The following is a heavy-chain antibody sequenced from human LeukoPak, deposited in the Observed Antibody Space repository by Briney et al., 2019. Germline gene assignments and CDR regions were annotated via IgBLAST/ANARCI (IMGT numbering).Heavy chain of an antibody. CDR2: IYYSGST. CDR3: ARVVRERYYYYYMDV. CDR1: GGSISSSSYY. V-gene: IGHV4-39*07. D-gene: IGHD2-21*01. J-gene: IGHJ6*03. Sequence: SETLSPTCTVSGGSISSSSYYWGWIRQPPGQGLESIGRIYYSGSTYYIPSLKSRVTISVDTSKNPFSLKLSSVTAADTAVYYCARVVRERYYYYYMDVWGKGTTVTVSS.